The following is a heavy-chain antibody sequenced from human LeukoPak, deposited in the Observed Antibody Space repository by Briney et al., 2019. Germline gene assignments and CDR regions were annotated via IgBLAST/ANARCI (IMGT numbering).Heavy chain of an antibody. CDR1: GFTFSDYY. V-gene: IGHV3-11*01. J-gene: IGHJ4*02. CDR2: IGGSRTTI. D-gene: IGHD1-26*01. CDR3: ARAGRELGYYHDS. Sequence: EPGGSLRLSCAASGFTFSDYYMSWIRQAPGKGLAWVSYIGGSRTTIYYADSVKGRFTISRDNAKNSLYLQMNNLRAEDTAVYYCARAGRELGYYHDSWGQGTLVTVSS.